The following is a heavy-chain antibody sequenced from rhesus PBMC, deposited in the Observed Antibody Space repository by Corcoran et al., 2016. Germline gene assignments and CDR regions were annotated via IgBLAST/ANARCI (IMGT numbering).Heavy chain of an antibody. V-gene: IGHV4S2*01. CDR2: IYGSGGST. CDR3: ATYYWNRFDY. Sequence: QVQLQESGPGLVKPSETLPLTCAVSGASISSHYWTWIRPAPGTGLEWIGRIYGSGGSTDYNPSLKSRVTISRDTSKNQFSLKLSSVTAADTAVYYCATYYWNRFDYWGQGVLVTVSS. CDR1: GASISSHY. D-gene: IGHD1-26*01. J-gene: IGHJ4*01.